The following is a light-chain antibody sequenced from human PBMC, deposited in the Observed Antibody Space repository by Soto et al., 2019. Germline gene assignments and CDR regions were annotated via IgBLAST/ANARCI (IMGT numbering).Light chain of an antibody. CDR2: DAS. CDR1: QSVSSY. V-gene: IGKV3-20*01. Sequence: ESAMKQSPTTLSVSPRERGTPACRASQSVSSYLAWYQQKPGQAPRLLIYDASNRATGIPDRFSGSGSGTDFTLTISRLEPEDFAVYYCQQYGSSGTFGQGTKVDI. J-gene: IGKJ1*01. CDR3: QQYGSSGT.